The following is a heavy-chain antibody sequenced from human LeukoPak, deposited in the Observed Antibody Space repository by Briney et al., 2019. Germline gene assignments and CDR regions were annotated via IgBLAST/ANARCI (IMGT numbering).Heavy chain of an antibody. CDR2: IYYSGST. D-gene: IGHD6-6*01. Sequence: PSETLSLTCTVSGGSIRSSYYYWGWIRQPPGKGLEWIGYIYYSGSTYYNPSLKSRVTISVDTSKNQFSLKLSSVTAADTAVYYCARDRHSYYYGMDVWGQGTTVTVSS. CDR3: ARDRHSYYYGMDV. CDR1: GGSIRSSYYY. J-gene: IGHJ6*02. V-gene: IGHV4-31*03.